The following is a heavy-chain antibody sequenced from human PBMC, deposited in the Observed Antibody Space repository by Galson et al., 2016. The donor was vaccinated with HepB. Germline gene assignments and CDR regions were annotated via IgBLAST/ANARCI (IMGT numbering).Heavy chain of an antibody. CDR3: ARLPNNYYDISGYRSDAFDI. J-gene: IGHJ3*02. Sequence: QSGAEVKKPGESLRISCKGSGYSFTSYWISWVRQMPGKGLEWMGRIDPSDSYTNYSPSFQGHVTISADKSISTAYLQWSSLKASDTAMYYCARLPNNYYDISGYRSDAFDIWGQGTMVTVSS. V-gene: IGHV5-10-1*01. CDR2: IDPSDSYT. CDR1: GYSFTSYW. D-gene: IGHD3-22*01.